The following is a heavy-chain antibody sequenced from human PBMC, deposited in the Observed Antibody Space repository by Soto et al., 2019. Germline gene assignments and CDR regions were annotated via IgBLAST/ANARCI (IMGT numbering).Heavy chain of an antibody. J-gene: IGHJ6*02. CDR1: GFTFSSYA. D-gene: IGHD3-3*01. CDR2: ISGSGGST. CDR3: AKDDYDFWSGYSPYYYYGMDV. Sequence: GGSLRLSCAASGFTFSSYAMSWVRQAPGKGLEWVSAISGSGGSTYYADSVKGRFTISRDNSKNTLYLQMNSLRAEDTAVYYCAKDDYDFWSGYSPYYYYGMDVWGQGTTVTVSS. V-gene: IGHV3-23*01.